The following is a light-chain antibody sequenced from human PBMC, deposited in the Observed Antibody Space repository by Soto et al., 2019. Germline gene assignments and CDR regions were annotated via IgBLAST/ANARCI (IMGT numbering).Light chain of an antibody. Sequence: QSVLTQPPSASGTPGQRVTISCSGSSSNIGSNIVNWYQQLPGTAPKLLIYSNNRRPSGVPDRFSGSKSGTSASLAISGLHSEDEADYYCAAWYDSLNGVVFGGGTKLTVL. CDR2: SNN. CDR3: AAWYDSLNGVV. J-gene: IGLJ2*01. V-gene: IGLV1-44*01. CDR1: SSNIGSNI.